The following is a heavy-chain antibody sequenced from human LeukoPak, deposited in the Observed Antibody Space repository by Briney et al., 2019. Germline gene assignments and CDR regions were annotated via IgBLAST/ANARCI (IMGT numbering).Heavy chain of an antibody. CDR2: INPNSGGT. CDR3: AIVILAAASFDY. V-gene: IGHV1-2*02. CDR1: GYTFTGYY. J-gene: IGHJ4*02. D-gene: IGHD2-15*01. Sequence: ASVKVSCNASGYTFTGYYMHWVRQAPGQGLEWMGWINPNSGGTNYAQKFQGRVTMTRDTSISTAYMELSRLRSDDTAVYYCAIVILAAASFDYWGQGTLVTVSS.